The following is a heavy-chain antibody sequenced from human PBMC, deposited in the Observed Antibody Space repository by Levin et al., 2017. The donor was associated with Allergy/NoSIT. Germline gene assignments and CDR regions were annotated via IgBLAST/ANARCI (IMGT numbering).Heavy chain of an antibody. D-gene: IGHD6-19*01. Sequence: SETLSLTCAVSGGSFTSTNWWSWVRQPPGKGLEWIGEIYHSGSTNYNPSLKSRVTMSVDKSNNQFSLRLTSVTAADTAVYYCESTSGRYGYYYYMDVWGKGTTVTVSS. CDR1: GGSFTSTNW. CDR2: IYHSGST. CDR3: ESTSGRYGYYYYMDV. J-gene: IGHJ6*03. V-gene: IGHV4-4*02.